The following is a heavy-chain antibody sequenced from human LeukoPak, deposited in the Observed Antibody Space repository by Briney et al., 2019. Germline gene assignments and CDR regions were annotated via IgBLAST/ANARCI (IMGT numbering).Heavy chain of an antibody. CDR3: ARQTGSGLFILP. CDR1: GGSISSSSYY. D-gene: IGHD3/OR15-3a*01. V-gene: IGHV4-39*01. CDR2: IYYSGST. J-gene: IGHJ4*02. Sequence: SETLSLTCTVSGGSISSSSYYWGWIRQPPGKGLEWIGSIYYSGSTYYNPSLKSRVTMSVDTSKNQFSLKLSSVTAADTAVYYCARQTGSGLFILPGGQGTLVTVSS.